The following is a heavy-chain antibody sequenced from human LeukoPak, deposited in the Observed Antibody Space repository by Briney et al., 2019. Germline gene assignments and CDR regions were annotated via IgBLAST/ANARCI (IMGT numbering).Heavy chain of an antibody. CDR1: GGSINTYY. J-gene: IGHJ6*03. CDR2: IHSSGNG. V-gene: IGHV4-4*07. D-gene: IGHD3-16*01. CDR3: ARERGLCLVYDYCMDV. Sequence: PSETLSLTCTVSGGSINTYYWSWIRQPAGKGLEWIGRIHSSGNGDYNPSLKSRLTMSVDKSKNQFSLKLNPVTAADTAVYYCARERGLCLVYDYCMDVWGKGTTVTVSS.